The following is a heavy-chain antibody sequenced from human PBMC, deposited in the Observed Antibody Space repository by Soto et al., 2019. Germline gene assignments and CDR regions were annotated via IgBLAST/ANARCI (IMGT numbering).Heavy chain of an antibody. CDR1: GGTFSSYA. D-gene: IGHD3-16*02. CDR3: ARVEGMITFGGVIAYQPDY. J-gene: IGHJ4*02. Sequence: NSAASVKVSCKASGGTFSSYAISWVRQAPGQGLEWMGGIIPIFGTANYAKKLKGRVQITADKSTSTAYMELSSLRSEDTAVYYCARVEGMITFGGVIAYQPDYWGQGTLVAVSS. V-gene: IGHV1-69*06. CDR2: IIPIFGTA.